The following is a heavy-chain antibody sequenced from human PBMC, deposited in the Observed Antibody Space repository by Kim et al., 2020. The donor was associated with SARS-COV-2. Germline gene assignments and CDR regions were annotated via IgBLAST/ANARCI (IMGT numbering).Heavy chain of an antibody. CDR3: ARYDSRSTTGYFDL. V-gene: IGHV4-28*01. J-gene: IGHJ2*01. D-gene: IGHD4-17*01. Sequence: NPSLKSRVTMSVDTSRNQFSLKLSSVTAVDTAVYFCARYDSRSTTGYFDLWGRGTLVTVSS.